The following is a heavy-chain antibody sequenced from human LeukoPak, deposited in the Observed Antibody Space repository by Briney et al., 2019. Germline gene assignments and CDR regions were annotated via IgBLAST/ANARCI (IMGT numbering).Heavy chain of an antibody. CDR1: GGSISSGDYY. Sequence: PSETLSLTCTVSGGSISSGDYYWSWIRQPPGKGLEWIGYIYYSGSTYYNPSLKSRVTISVDTSKNQFSLKLSSVTAADTAVYYCARQLGYGDYHFDYWGQGTLVTVSS. V-gene: IGHV4-39*01. CDR3: ARQLGYGDYHFDY. J-gene: IGHJ4*02. CDR2: IYYSGST. D-gene: IGHD4-17*01.